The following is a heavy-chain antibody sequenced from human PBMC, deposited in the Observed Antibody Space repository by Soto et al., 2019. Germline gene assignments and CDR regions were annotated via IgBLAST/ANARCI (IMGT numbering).Heavy chain of an antibody. CDR1: GDYINVGGYY. D-gene: IGHD2-2*01. V-gene: IGHV4-30-4*01. J-gene: IGHJ5*02. Sequence: SETLSLTCSVSGDYINVGGYYWTWIRQRPGKGLEWMGYIYYTGKTYYNPSLESRLTMSVDRSKNQFSLRLTSVTAADTAFYFCGRDLTSNANCIDPWGQGTLVTVSS. CDR3: GRDLTSNANCIDP. CDR2: IYYTGKT.